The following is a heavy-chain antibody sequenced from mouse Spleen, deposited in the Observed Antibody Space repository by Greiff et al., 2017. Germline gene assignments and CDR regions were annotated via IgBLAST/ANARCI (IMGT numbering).Heavy chain of an antibody. D-gene: IGHD3-1*01. V-gene: IGHV5-12*02. CDR1: GFTFSDYY. Sequence: EVQLVESGGGLVQPGGSLKLSCATSGFTFSDYYMYWVRQTPEKRLEWIAYISNGGGSTYYPDTVKGRSTITRDSAKNTLYLQMSRLKSEDSAFDYCARRIRGYFDYWGQGTTLTVSS. J-gene: IGHJ2*01. CDR2: ISNGGGST. CDR3: ARRIRGYFDY.